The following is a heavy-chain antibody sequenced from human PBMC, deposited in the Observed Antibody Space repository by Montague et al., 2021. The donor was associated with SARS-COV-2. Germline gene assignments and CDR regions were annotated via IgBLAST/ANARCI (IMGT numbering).Heavy chain of an antibody. CDR3: ARHYYGSGSYYLGEFDY. CDR1: GGSISSSSYY. D-gene: IGHD3-10*01. Sequence: SETLSHTCTVSGGSISSSSYYWGWIRQPPGKGLEWIGSIYYSGSTYYNPSLKSRVTISVDTSKNQLSLKLSSVTAADTAVYYCARHYYGSGSYYLGEFDYWGQGTLVTVSS. CDR2: IYYSGST. V-gene: IGHV4-39*01. J-gene: IGHJ4*02.